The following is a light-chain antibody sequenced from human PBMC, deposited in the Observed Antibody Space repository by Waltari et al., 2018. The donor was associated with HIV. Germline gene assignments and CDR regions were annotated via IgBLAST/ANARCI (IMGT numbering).Light chain of an antibody. CDR1: SSDVGSYNL. J-gene: IGLJ3*02. V-gene: IGLV2-23*01. Sequence: QSTLTQPASVSGSPGQSITISCTGTSSDVGSYNLVSWYQQHPGKAPKLMIYEGSNRPSGVSNRFSGSKSGNTASLTSSGLQAEDEADYYCCSYAGSSTSWVFGGGTKLTVL. CDR2: EGS. CDR3: CSYAGSSTSWV.